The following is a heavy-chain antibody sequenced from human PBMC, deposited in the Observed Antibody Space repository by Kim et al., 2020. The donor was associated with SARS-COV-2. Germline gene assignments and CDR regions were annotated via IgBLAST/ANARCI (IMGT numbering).Heavy chain of an antibody. J-gene: IGHJ4*02. Sequence: GGSLRLSCAGTGFTFASYWMSWVRQAPGKGLEWVANIKEDGSEKYHLDSVKGRFAISRDNAKNSVYLQMNSLRAEDTAIYYCARDISGPNNWGQGTLVTVSS. CDR3: ARDISGPNN. CDR1: GFTFASYW. CDR2: IKEDGSEK. V-gene: IGHV3-7*03. D-gene: IGHD5-12*01.